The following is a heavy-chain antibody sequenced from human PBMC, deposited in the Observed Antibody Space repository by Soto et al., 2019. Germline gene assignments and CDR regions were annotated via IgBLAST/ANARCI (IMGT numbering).Heavy chain of an antibody. D-gene: IGHD5-12*01. CDR2: ISYSGST. CDR1: GGSISSGGYY. J-gene: IGHJ4*02. V-gene: IGHV4-31*03. CDR3: ASRDIVATIY. Sequence: SETLSLTCSVSGGSISSGGYYWNWIRQHPGKGLEWIGYISYSGSTYYNPSLKSRVSMSVDTSKNQFSLKLTSVTAADTAVYYCASRDIVATIYWGQGTLVTVSS.